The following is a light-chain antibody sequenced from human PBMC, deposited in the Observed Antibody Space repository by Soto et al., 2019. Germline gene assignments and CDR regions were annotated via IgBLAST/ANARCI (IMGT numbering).Light chain of an antibody. CDR1: QSVSNTY. CDR3: QHDGRSLA. V-gene: IGKV3D-20*01. CDR2: HAS. Sequence: TLSLSPGERATLSCGASQSVSNTYLAWYQHKPGLAPRLLVYHASSRATGIPDRFSGSGSGTDFTLTISRLEPEDFAVYYCQHDGRSLAFGGATKVDIK. J-gene: IGKJ4*01.